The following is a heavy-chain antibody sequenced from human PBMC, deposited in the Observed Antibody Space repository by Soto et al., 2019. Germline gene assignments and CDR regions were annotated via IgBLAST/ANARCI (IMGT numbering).Heavy chain of an antibody. CDR3: AHRHTGWFDP. CDR2: IYWDDDK. J-gene: IGHJ5*02. Sequence: QITLKESGPTLVKPTQTLTLTCTFSGFSLSTSGVGVGWIRQPPGKALEWLALIYWDDDKRYSPSLKSRLTNXTDTAKNPAALTMTTMDPVDTATYYCAHRHTGWFDPWGQGTPVTVSS. V-gene: IGHV2-5*02. CDR1: GFSLSTSGVG.